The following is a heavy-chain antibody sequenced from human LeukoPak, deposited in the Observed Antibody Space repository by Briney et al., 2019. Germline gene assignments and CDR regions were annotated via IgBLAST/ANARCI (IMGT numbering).Heavy chain of an antibody. J-gene: IGHJ3*01. CDR1: GFTFSTYW. D-gene: IGHD3-16*01. Sequence: GGSLRLSCTGSGFTFSTYWMTWVRQAPGKGLEWVANMKGDGSEIHYVDSVKGRFTISRDNAKNSLYLQMNSLRAEDTAEYYCARPAYTAAYDLWGQGTMVTVSS. V-gene: IGHV3-7*01. CDR2: MKGDGSEI. CDR3: ARPAYTAAYDL.